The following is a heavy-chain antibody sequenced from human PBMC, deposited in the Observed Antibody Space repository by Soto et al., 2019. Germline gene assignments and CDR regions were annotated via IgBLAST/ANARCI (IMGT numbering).Heavy chain of an antibody. D-gene: IGHD3-22*01. CDR3: ATTSYESSGYYPYYYYGLDV. J-gene: IGHJ6*02. V-gene: IGHV1-69*06. CDR2: INPMFGTT. Sequence: SVKVSCNASAGTFSSYAISYVRQAPGQGLEWLGGINPMFGTTNYAQKFQGRVTITADKSTSTAYMEVRSLRSEDTAIYYCATTSYESSGYYPYYYYGLDVWGQGTTVTVSS. CDR1: AGTFSSYA.